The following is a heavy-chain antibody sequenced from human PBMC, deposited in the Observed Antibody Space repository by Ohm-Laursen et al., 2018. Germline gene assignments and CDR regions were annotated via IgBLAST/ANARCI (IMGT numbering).Heavy chain of an antibody. Sequence: SLRLSCTASGFTFSSYSMNWVRQAPGKGLEWVSSISITGGSTYYAGSLKGRFTVSRDNSKNTLYLQMNSLRAEDTAVYYCARVAVAGTCDYWGQGTLVTVSS. CDR1: GFTFSSYS. V-gene: IGHV3-23*01. CDR2: ISITGGST. CDR3: ARVAVAGTCDY. D-gene: IGHD6-19*01. J-gene: IGHJ4*02.